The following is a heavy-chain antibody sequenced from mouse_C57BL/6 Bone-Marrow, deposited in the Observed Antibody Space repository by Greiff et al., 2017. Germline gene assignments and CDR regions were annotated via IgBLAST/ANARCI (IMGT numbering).Heavy chain of an antibody. V-gene: IGHV1-4*01. Sequence: QVQLQQSGAELARPGASVKMSCTASGYTFTSYTMHWVNQRPGQGLEWIGYINPSSGYTKYNQKFKGKATLTADKSSITAYMQLSSLTSEDSAVYYCARDAYDWGQGTTLTVSS. D-gene: IGHD1-1*01. CDR1: GYTFTSYT. J-gene: IGHJ2*01. CDR2: INPSSGYT. CDR3: ARDAYD.